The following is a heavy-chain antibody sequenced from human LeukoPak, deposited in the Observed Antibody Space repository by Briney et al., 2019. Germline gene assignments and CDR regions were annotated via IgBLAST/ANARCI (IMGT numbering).Heavy chain of an antibody. CDR2: MKYDGSEK. D-gene: IGHD6-13*01. CDR3: ARDIEAAGLFLDY. CDR1: GFTFDDYG. V-gene: IGHV3-7*01. J-gene: IGHJ4*02. Sequence: SGGSLRLSCAASGFTFDDYGMSWVRQPPGKGLEWVANMKYDGSEKYYVDSVKGRFTISRDNAKNSLYLQMNSLRAEDTAVYYCARDIEAAGLFLDYWGQGTLVTVSS.